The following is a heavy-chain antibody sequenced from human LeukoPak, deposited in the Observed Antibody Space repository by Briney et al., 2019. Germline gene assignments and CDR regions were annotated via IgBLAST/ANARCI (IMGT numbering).Heavy chain of an antibody. D-gene: IGHD2-15*01. CDR2: IKQDGSEK. J-gene: IGHJ4*02. CDR1: GFTFSSYW. CDR3: AKSQSHFVVVVAAITPEY. V-gene: IGHV3-7*03. Sequence: GGSLRLSCAASGFTFSSYWMSWVRQAPGKGLEWVANIKQDGSEKYYADSVKGRFTISRDNSKDTLYLQMNSLRAEDTAVYYCAKSQSHFVVVVAAITPEYWGQGTLVTVSS.